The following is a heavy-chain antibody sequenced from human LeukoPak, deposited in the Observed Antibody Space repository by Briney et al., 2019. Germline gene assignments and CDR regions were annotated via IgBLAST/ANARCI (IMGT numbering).Heavy chain of an antibody. CDR3: ATEHGERSIWFTRFDY. CDR1: GFTFSSYG. D-gene: IGHD6-13*01. V-gene: IGHV3-33*01. J-gene: IGHJ4*02. Sequence: GGSLRLSCAASGFTFSSYGMHWVRQAPGKGLEWVAIIWYDGSNKYYADSVKGRFTVSKDNSKNMLHLQMSSLRAEDTAVYYCATEHGERSIWFTRFDYWGRGTLVTVSP. CDR2: IWYDGSNK.